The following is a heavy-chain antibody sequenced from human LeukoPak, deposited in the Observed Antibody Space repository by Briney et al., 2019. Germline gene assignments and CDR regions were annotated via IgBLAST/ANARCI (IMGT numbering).Heavy chain of an antibody. J-gene: IGHJ4*02. D-gene: IGHD3-22*01. CDR1: GGSISSYY. CDR2: IYYSGST. Sequence: SETLSLTCTVSGGSISSYYWSWIRQPPGKGLEWIGYIYYSGSTNYNPSLKSRVTISVDTSNNQFSLKLNSVTDADTAVYFCARHLFASSGSYRRHFYYWSQGTLVTVSS. CDR3: ARHLFASSGSYRRHFYY. V-gene: IGHV4-59*08.